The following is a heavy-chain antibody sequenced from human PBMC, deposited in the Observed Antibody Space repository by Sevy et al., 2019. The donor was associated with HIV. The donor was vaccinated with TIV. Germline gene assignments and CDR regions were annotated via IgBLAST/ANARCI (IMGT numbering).Heavy chain of an antibody. J-gene: IGHJ4*02. Sequence: ASVKVSCKASGYTFTSYGISWVRQAPGQGLEWMGWISAYNGNTNYARKLQGRVTMTTDTSTSTAYMELRSLRSDEAAVYYCARGGYSSSSHHCDYWGQGTLVTVSS. D-gene: IGHD6-6*01. CDR2: ISAYNGNT. CDR1: GYTFTSYG. V-gene: IGHV1-18*04. CDR3: ARGGYSSSSHHCDY.